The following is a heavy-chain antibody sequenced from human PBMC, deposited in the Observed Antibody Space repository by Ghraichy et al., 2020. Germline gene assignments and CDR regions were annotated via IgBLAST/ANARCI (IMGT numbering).Heavy chain of an antibody. CDR1: GDSLSSSSVA. J-gene: IGHJ4*01. Sequence: SQTLSLTCAISGDSLSSSSVAWNCIRQSPSRGLEWLGRTYYSATWKSDYAVPVESRITITPDTSRNQFSLQLNSVTPEDTAVYYCTRGRESAFDYWGHGTLVTVSP. V-gene: IGHV6-1*01. D-gene: IGHD2/OR15-2a*01. CDR3: TRGRESAFDY. CDR2: TYYSATWKS.